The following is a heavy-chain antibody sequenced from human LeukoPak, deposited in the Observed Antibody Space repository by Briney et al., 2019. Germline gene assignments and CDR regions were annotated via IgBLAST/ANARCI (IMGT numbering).Heavy chain of an antibody. CDR2: ISGSGGST. D-gene: IGHD2-2*01. Sequence: PGGSLRLSCAASGFTFSSYAMSWVRQAPGKGLEWVSAISGSGGSTYYADSVKGRFTISRDNSKNTLYLQMNSLRAEDTAVYYCAIMTCSSTSCFFDYWGQETLVTVSS. V-gene: IGHV3-23*01. CDR1: GFTFSSYA. CDR3: AIMTCSSTSCFFDY. J-gene: IGHJ4*02.